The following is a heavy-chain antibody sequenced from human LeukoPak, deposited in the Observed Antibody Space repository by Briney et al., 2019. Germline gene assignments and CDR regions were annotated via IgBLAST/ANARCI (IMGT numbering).Heavy chain of an antibody. CDR2: MNPNSGNT. Sequence: ASVKVSCKASGYTFTSYDTNWVRQATGQGLEWMGWMNPNSGNTGYAQKFQGRVTMTRDTSTSTVYMELSSLRSEDTAVYYCAREGFPPKISDFWSGLGPYYYYGMDVWGQGTTVTVSS. CDR1: GYTFTSYD. V-gene: IGHV1-8*01. J-gene: IGHJ6*02. CDR3: AREGFPPKISDFWSGLGPYYYYGMDV. D-gene: IGHD3-3*01.